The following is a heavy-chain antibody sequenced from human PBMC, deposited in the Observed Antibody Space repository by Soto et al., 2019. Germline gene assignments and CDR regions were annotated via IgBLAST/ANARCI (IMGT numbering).Heavy chain of an antibody. CDR3: AREVVVGGSLWLDP. CDR2: MNANVDAT. Sequence: QVQLVQSGAEVKKPGASVKVSCKASGFTFASNDINWVRQAPGQGLQWMGWMNANVDATDSPQEFEGRVSMTWNASISTAYLELHNLKSDDTAVYYCAREVVVGGSLWLDPWGQGSLVTVSS. J-gene: IGHJ5*02. D-gene: IGHD2-15*01. V-gene: IGHV1-8*01. CDR1: GFTFASND.